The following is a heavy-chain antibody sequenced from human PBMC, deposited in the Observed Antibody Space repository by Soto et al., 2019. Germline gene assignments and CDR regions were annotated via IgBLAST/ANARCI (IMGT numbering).Heavy chain of an antibody. J-gene: IGHJ6*02. CDR1: GGSFSGYY. CDR3: ARGLGVRYFDWLYYYYGMDV. Sequence: GTLALTCAVYGGSFSGYYWSGIRQPPGKGLEWIGEINHSGSTNYNPSLKSRVTISVDTSKSQFSLKLSSVTAADTAVYYCARGLGVRYFDWLYYYYGMDVWGRGTTVTVSS. V-gene: IGHV4-34*01. D-gene: IGHD3-9*01. CDR2: INHSGST.